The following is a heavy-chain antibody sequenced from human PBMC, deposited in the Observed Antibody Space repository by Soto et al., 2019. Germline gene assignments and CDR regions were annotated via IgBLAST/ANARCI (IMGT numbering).Heavy chain of an antibody. CDR2: VIPIFGTA. Sequence: QVQLVQSGAEVRKPGSSVRVSCKASGGSFNRHTISWVRQAPGQGLEWMGGVIPIFGTANDAQKFQGRVTIIADESTSTVYMEWSSLRSDDTAIYYCARGGGYDSTDYDYAYWGQGTLVIVSS. D-gene: IGHD3-16*01. CDR3: ARGGGYDSTDYDYAY. CDR1: GGSFNRHT. V-gene: IGHV1-69*01. J-gene: IGHJ4*02.